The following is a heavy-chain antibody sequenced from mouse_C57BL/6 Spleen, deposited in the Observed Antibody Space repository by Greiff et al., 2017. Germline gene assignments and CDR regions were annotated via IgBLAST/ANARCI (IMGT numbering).Heavy chain of an antibody. CDR1: GYAFSSYW. CDR2: IYPGDGDT. J-gene: IGHJ4*01. V-gene: IGHV1-80*01. CDR3: AREGDGYYVGAMDY. Sequence: VQLQQSGAELVKPGASVKISCKASGYAFSSYWMNWVKQRPGKGLEWIGQIYPGDGDTNYNGKFKGKATLTADKASSAAYMQLSSLTSEDSAVYFCAREGDGYYVGAMDYWGQGTSVTVSS. D-gene: IGHD2-3*01.